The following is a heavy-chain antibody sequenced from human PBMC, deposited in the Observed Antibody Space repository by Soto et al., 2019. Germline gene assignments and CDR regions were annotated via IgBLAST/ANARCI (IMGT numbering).Heavy chain of an antibody. CDR3: ARERGGSYRSGFFDY. Sequence: ASVKVSCKASGYTFTGYYMHWVRQAPGQGLEWMGWINPNSGGTNYAQKFQGWVTMTRDTSISTAYMELSRLRSDDTAVYYCARERGGSYRSGFFDYWGQETLVTVSS. V-gene: IGHV1-2*04. CDR1: GYTFTGYY. D-gene: IGHD3-16*02. J-gene: IGHJ4*02. CDR2: INPNSGGT.